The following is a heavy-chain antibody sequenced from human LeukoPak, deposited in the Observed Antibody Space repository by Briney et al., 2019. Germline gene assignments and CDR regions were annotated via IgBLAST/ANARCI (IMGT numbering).Heavy chain of an antibody. Sequence: GGSLRLSCAASGFTFSSYSMKWVRQAPGKGLEWVSFIGSSISYISYADSVKGRFTISRDNAKNSLYLQMNSLRAEDTAVYYCARGSGNSFDYWGQGALVTVSS. D-gene: IGHD3-10*01. CDR3: ARGSGNSFDY. CDR1: GFTFSSYS. V-gene: IGHV3-21*01. J-gene: IGHJ4*02. CDR2: IGSSISYI.